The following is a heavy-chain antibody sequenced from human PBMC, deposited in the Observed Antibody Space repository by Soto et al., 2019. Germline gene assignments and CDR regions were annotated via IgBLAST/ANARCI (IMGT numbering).Heavy chain of an antibody. V-gene: IGHV3-21*01. CDR1: RFTFSSFT. Sequence: GGYPRLSSAASRFTFSSFTMNWVRQAPGKGLEWVASISRSSIYIYYADSLKGRFTISRDNAKNSLYLQMNSLRAEDTAVYFCASDEPDDWGHRTLASVS. CDR3: ASDEPDD. CDR2: ISRSSIYI. J-gene: IGHJ4*01.